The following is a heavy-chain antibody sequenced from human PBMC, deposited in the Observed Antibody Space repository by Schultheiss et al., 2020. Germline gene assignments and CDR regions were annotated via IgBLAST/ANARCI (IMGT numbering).Heavy chain of an antibody. J-gene: IGHJ4*02. V-gene: IGHV4-34*01. Sequence: SQTLSLTCAVYGGSFSGYYWSWIRQPPGKGLEWIGEINHSGSTNYNPTLKSRVSTVVDTSKKQFSLRLRSVTAADTAVYYCAKGQTRWFGELNDYWGQGTLVTVSS. CDR2: INHSGST. CDR3: AKGQTRWFGELNDY. CDR1: GGSFSGYY. D-gene: IGHD3-10*01.